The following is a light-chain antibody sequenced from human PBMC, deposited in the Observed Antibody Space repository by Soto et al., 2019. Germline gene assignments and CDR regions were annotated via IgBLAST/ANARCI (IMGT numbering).Light chain of an antibody. CDR3: QKYNSAQWT. Sequence: DIQMTQSPSSLSASVGDRVTITCRASQGISNYLAWYQQKPGKVPKLLIYGASTLQSGVPSRFSGSGSGTDFTLSISSLQPEDVATYYCQKYNSAQWTFGQGTKVELK. CDR1: QGISNY. V-gene: IGKV1-27*01. J-gene: IGKJ1*01. CDR2: GAS.